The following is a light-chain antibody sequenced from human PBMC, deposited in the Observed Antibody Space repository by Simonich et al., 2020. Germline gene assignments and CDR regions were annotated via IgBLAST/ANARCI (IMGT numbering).Light chain of an antibody. CDR3: SSYTSSSTVV. V-gene: IGLV2-14*03. Sequence: QSALTQPRSVSGSPGQSVTISCTGTSSDVGGYNYVSWYQQHPGKAPKLMIYDVSNRPSGVSNRFSGSKSGNTASLTISGPQAEDEADYYCSSYTSSSTVVFGGGTKLTVL. CDR2: DVS. J-gene: IGLJ2*01. CDR1: SSDVGGYNY.